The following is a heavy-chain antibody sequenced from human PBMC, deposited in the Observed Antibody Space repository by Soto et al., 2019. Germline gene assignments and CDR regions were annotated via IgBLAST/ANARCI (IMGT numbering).Heavy chain of an antibody. V-gene: IGHV4-59*11. D-gene: IGHD2-21*02. CDR3: ARDLWGYCGTDCYPLDV. CDR1: GGSISSHY. Sequence: SQTLSLTCTVSGGSISSHYWSWIRQPPGKGLEWIGYMYNTGSTVYNPPFKSRVTISVDTSKNQFSLKLNSVTAADTAVYYCARDLWGYCGTDCYPLDVWGQGTTVTVSS. CDR2: MYNTGST. J-gene: IGHJ6*02.